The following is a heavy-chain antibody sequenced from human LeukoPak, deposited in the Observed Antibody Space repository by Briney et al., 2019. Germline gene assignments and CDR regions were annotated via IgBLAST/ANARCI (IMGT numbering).Heavy chain of an antibody. D-gene: IGHD3-3*01. J-gene: IGHJ4*02. Sequence: SETLSLTCAVSGGSISSGGYSWSWIRQPPGKGLEWIGYIYHSGSTYYNPSLKSRVTISVDRSKNQFSLKLSSVTAADTAVYYCARMPKHITILGVVAITPVWGRGTLVSVSS. CDR3: ARMPKHITILGVVAITPV. V-gene: IGHV4-30-2*01. CDR2: IYHSGST. CDR1: GGSISSGGYS.